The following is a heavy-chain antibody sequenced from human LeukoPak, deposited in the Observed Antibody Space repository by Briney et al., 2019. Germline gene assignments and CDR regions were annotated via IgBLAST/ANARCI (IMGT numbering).Heavy chain of an antibody. V-gene: IGHV3-30*04. Sequence: GGSLRLSCAASGFTFSSYAMHWVRQAPGKGLEWVAVISYDGSNKYYADSVKGRFTISRDNSKNTLYLQMNSLRAEDTAVYCCAREYYDILTTALYYYYGMDVWGQGTTVTVSS. J-gene: IGHJ6*02. CDR2: ISYDGSNK. CDR3: AREYYDILTTALYYYYGMDV. CDR1: GFTFSSYA. D-gene: IGHD3-9*01.